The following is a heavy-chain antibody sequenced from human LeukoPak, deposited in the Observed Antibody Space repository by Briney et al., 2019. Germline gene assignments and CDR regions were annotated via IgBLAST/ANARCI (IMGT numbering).Heavy chain of an antibody. CDR2: ITSTSSYI. Sequence: PGGSLRLSCAASGFTFSNYNMNWVRQAPGKGLEWVSSITSTSSYIYYADSVKGRFTISRDNAENSLYLQMNSLRAEDTAVYYCARGGGTGSSLGDYWGQGTLVTVSS. V-gene: IGHV3-21*01. D-gene: IGHD1-1*01. J-gene: IGHJ4*02. CDR1: GFTFSNYN. CDR3: ARGGGTGSSLGDY.